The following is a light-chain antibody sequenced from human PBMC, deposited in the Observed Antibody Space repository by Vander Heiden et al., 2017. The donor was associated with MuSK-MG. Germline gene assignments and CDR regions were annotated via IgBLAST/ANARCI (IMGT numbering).Light chain of an antibody. V-gene: IGLV3-21*04. CDR3: QVWDSSSDHRV. Sequence: SSVLTQPPSASVAPGKTARITCGGNNIGSKSVHWYQQKPGQAPVLVIYYDSDRPSGIPERFSGSNSGNTATLTISRVEAGDEADYYCQVWDSSSDHRVFGGGTKLTVL. CDR1: NIGSKS. J-gene: IGLJ3*02. CDR2: YDS.